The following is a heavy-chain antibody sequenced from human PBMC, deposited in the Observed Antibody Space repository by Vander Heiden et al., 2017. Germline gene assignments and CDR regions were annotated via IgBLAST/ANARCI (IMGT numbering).Heavy chain of an antibody. D-gene: IGHD3-16*01. CDR1: GFTFSSYA. J-gene: IGHJ3*02. CDR3: AKDTAFYVQGAFDI. Sequence: EVQLLESGGGLVQPGGSLRLSCAPSGFTFSSYAMSWVRQAPGKGREWFSAISGSGGSTYYADSVKGRFTISRDNSKNTLYLQMNSLRAEDTAVYYCAKDTAFYVQGAFDIWGQGTMVTVSS. V-gene: IGHV3-23*01. CDR2: ISGSGGST.